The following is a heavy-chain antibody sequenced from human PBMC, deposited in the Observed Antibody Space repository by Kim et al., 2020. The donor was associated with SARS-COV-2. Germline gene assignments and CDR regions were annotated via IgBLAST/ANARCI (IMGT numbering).Heavy chain of an antibody. J-gene: IGHJ6*02. Sequence: SETLSLTCTVSGGSISSSNFYWGWIRQPPGKGLEWIGIIYYGGSSYYNVSLKSRVTISVDTSKNQFSLKLNSVTAADTAVYYCVSKPGPDYFIYYGMDVWGQGTTVTVSS. CDR3: VSKPGPDYFIYYGMDV. D-gene: IGHD7-27*01. CDR1: GGSISSSNFY. V-gene: IGHV4-39*07. CDR2: IYYGGSS.